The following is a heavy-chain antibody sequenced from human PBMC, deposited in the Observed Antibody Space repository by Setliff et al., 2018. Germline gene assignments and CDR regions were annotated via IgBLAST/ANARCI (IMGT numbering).Heavy chain of an antibody. Sequence: GGSLRLSCAASGLTFSSDAMTWVRQTPGKGLEWVSVISSDGTSIYYADSVKGRFTMSRDSSTNTLYLQMNSLRGEDTAVYYCAKDLSSNTAASYFFDLWGQGTQVTVSS. CDR2: ISSDGTSI. CDR3: AKDLSSNTAASYFFDL. J-gene: IGHJ4*02. V-gene: IGHV3-23*03. D-gene: IGHD5-18*01. CDR1: GLTFSSDA.